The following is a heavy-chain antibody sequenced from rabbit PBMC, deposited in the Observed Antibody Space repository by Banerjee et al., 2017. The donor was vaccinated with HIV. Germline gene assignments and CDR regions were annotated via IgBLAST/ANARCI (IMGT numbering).Heavy chain of an antibody. CDR1: GFSLSSNA. CDR2: IYIGGVIT. Sequence: EESGGDLVKPGASLTLTCTASGFSLSSNAMCWVRQAPGKGPEWIACIYIGGVITHYASWVNGRFTISRSTSLITVTLQMTNLTGADTATYFCARDPSYDEYGDSLYYFDLWGQGTLVTVS. D-gene: IGHD2-1*01. CDR3: ARDPSYDEYGDSLYYFDL. J-gene: IGHJ4*01. V-gene: IGHV1S47*01.